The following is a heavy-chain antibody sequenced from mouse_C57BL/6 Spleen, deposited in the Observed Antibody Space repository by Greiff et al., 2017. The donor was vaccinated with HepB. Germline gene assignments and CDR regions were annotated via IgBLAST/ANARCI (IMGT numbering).Heavy chain of an antibody. CDR1: GYAFSSSW. CDR3: ARSLGRGYFDY. V-gene: IGHV1-82*01. D-gene: IGHD4-1*01. Sequence: VQLQQSGPELVKPGASVKISCKASGYAFSSSWMNWVKQRPGKGLEWIGRIYPGDGDTNYNGKFKGKATLTADKSSSTAYMQLSSLTSEDSAVYFCARSLGRGYFDYWGQGTTLTVSS. J-gene: IGHJ2*01. CDR2: IYPGDGDT.